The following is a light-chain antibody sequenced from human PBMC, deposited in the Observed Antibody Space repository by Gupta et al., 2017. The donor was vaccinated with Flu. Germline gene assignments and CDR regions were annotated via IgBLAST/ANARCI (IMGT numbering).Light chain of an antibody. CDR2: CPS. J-gene: IGKJ3*01. Sequence: EIVLTQSPGTLSLSPGERATLACWASESINNNYFAWYQQKPGQAPRLLIFCPSNRATGIPDRFSGSGSATDFTLTISRLEPEDFAVYYCQQYDTSPFSFGPGTRVEVK. V-gene: IGKV3-20*01. CDR3: QQYDTSPFS. CDR1: ESINNNY.